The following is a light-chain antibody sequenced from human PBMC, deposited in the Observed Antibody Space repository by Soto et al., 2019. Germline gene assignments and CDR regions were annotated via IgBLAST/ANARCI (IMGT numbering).Light chain of an antibody. CDR2: AAS. Sequence: DIQMTQSPSFLSVYVGDRVTITCRASQSIGGFLNWYQQKLGKAPKLLIYAASSLQSGVPSRFSGSGSGTDFTLTISSLQPEDFATYYCQQSYSTPLTFGGGHNVDIK. CDR1: QSIGGF. CDR3: QQSYSTPLT. J-gene: IGKJ4*01. V-gene: IGKV1-39*01.